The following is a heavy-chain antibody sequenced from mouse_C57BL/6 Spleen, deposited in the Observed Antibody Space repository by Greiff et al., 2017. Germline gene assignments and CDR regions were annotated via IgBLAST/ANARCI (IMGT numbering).Heavy chain of an antibody. CDR1: GYTFTSEG. V-gene: IGHV1-72*01. J-gene: IGHJ1*03. D-gene: IGHD4-1*01. Sequence: GDESVKPGVLGKQDCKASGYTFTSEGRNWVKQRPGRGFEWIGRIDPNSGGTKYNEKFKSKATLTVDKPSSTAYMQLSSLTSEDSAVYYCARRGTGAYWYFDVWGTGTTVTVSS. CDR2: IDPNSGGT. CDR3: ARRGTGAYWYFDV.